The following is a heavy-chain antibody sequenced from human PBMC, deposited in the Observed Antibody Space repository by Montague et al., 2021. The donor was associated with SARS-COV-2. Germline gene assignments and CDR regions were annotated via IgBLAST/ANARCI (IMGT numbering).Heavy chain of an antibody. D-gene: IGHD3-3*01. CDR1: GGSISSSSYY. V-gene: IGHV4-39*01. J-gene: IGHJ5*02. Sequence: SETLSLTCTVSGGSISSSSYYWGWIRQPPGKGLEWIGNIYYSGSTYYNPSLKGRVTISVDTSKNQFPLKLSSVTAADTAVYYCARQTMGAVTIFGVVMHAGWFDQWGQGTLVTVSS. CDR3: ARQTMGAVTIFGVVMHAGWFDQ. CDR2: IYYSGST.